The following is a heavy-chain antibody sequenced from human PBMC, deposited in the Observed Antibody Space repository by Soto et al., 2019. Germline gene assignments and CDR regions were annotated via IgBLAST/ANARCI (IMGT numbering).Heavy chain of an antibody. J-gene: IGHJ4*02. CDR1: GLTFTNYA. CDR3: AKDRLAGNFDY. V-gene: IGHV3-23*01. Sequence: PGGSLRLSCAASGLTFTNYAMYAMNWVRQAPGKGLEWVSGISGSGGTSFYADSVKGRFPISRDNSKNTLYLQMNGLRVEDTAVYYCAKDRLAGNFDYWGQGTQVTVSS. CDR2: ISGSGGTS.